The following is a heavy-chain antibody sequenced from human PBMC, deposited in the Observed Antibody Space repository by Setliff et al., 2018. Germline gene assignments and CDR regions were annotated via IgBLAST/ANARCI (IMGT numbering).Heavy chain of an antibody. V-gene: IGHV1-3*01. CDR1: GYTFATYA. CDR2: INAGNGNI. Sequence: ASVKVSCKASGYTFATYAIHWVRQAPGQGLEWMGWINAGNGNIRYSQNFQGRVTMTRNTSISTAYMELNSLRAEDTAVYYCARGLTTVVKWLNYWGQGTLVTVSS. D-gene: IGHD4-17*01. CDR3: ARGLTTVVKWLNY. J-gene: IGHJ4*02.